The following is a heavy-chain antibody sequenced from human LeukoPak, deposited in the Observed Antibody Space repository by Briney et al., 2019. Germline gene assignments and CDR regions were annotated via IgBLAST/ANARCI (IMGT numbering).Heavy chain of an antibody. Sequence: GGSLRLSCAVSGLTFSNVWMHWVRQAPGQGLVWVSRINSAGSSTVYADPVKGRFTISRDNANNMLYLQMNSLRAEDTAVYYCASGQQLAPRGFDPWGQGTLVTVSS. D-gene: IGHD6-13*01. J-gene: IGHJ5*02. CDR1: GLTFSNVW. CDR3: ASGQQLAPRGFDP. CDR2: INSAGSST. V-gene: IGHV3-74*01.